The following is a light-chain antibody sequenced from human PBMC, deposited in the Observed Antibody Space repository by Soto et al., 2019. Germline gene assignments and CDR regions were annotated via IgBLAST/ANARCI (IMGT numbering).Light chain of an antibody. CDR3: QQDNTQWT. J-gene: IGKJ1*01. CDR2: KAS. Sequence: DIQMTQSPSTLSASVGDRVTITCRASQYISSWLAWYPQKPGKAPKLLIYKASSLESGVPSRYSGSGSGTECTLTISSRQPDDFATYYCQQDNTQWTGGQGTKVEIK. CDR1: QYISSW. V-gene: IGKV1-5*03.